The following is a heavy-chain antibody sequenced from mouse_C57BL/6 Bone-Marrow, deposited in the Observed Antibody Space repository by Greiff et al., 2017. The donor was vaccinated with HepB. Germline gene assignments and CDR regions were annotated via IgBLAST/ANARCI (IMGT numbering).Heavy chain of an antibody. V-gene: IGHV5-4*01. J-gene: IGHJ4*01. CDR1: GFTFSSYA. Sequence: EVQLVESGGGLVKPGGSLKLSCAASGFTFSSYAMSWVRQTPDKRLEWVATISDGGSYTYYPDNVKGRFTISRDNAKNNLYLQMSHLKSEDTAMYYCARGYAMDYWGQGTSVTVSS. CDR2: ISDGGSYT. CDR3: ARGYAMDY.